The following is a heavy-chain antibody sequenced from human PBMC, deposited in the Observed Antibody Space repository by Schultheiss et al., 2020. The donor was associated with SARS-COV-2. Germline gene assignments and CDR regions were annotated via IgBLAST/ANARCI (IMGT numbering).Heavy chain of an antibody. CDR2: IYLDGGT. Sequence: SETLSLTCTVPGGSISSYYWSWIRQTPGKGLEWIGEIYLDGGTNYNPSLKSRVTISVDTSKNQFSLKLSSVTAADTAVYYCARGNCSGGSCYSARIDYWGQGTLVTVSS. CDR3: ARGNCSGGSCYSARIDY. V-gene: IGHV4-4*09. D-gene: IGHD2-15*01. J-gene: IGHJ4*02. CDR1: GGSISSYY.